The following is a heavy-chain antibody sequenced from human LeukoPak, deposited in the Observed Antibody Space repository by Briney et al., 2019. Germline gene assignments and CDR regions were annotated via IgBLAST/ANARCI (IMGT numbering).Heavy chain of an antibody. V-gene: IGHV4-38-2*02. Sequence: SETLSLTCTVSGYYISSGHYWGWIRQPPGTGLEWIGSIYHTGSTHCNPSLKSRVAISVDTSKNQFSLKLSSVTAADTAVYYCARDAMVAVRGVIIRDWFDPWGQGTLVTVSS. CDR1: GYYISSGHY. D-gene: IGHD3-10*01. CDR3: ARDAMVAVRGVIIRDWFDP. CDR2: IYHTGST. J-gene: IGHJ5*02.